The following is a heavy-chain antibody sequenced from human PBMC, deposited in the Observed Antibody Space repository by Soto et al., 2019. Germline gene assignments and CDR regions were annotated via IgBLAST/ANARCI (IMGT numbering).Heavy chain of an antibody. CDR1: GFTFSSYD. V-gene: IGHV4-59*04. J-gene: IGHJ4*02. CDR2: VFYTGFT. D-gene: IGHD1-20*01. Sequence: VQVLESGGGLVQPGGSLRLSCAASGFTFSSYDMNWVRQAPGKGLEWIGSVFYTGFTSYNPSLESRVSVSVDTSKNQFSLKVSGVSAADTAVYYCATSQKGYNWNYFDHWGQGALVTVSS. CDR3: ATSQKGYNWNYFDH.